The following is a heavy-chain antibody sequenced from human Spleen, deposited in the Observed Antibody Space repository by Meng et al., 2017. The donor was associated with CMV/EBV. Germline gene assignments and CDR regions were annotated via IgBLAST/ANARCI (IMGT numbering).Heavy chain of an antibody. J-gene: IGHJ4*02. Sequence: GESLKLSCAASGFIFTTAWMNWARQTPEKWLEWVGLIKSNTYGGATEYAAPVKDRFTISRDDSKNTPYLQMNSLKSEDTGVYYCVLDDTSPLAYWGQGTQVTVSS. D-gene: IGHD2-2*01. V-gene: IGHV3-15*01. CDR2: IKSNTYGGAT. CDR3: VLDDTSPLAY. CDR1: GFIFTTAW.